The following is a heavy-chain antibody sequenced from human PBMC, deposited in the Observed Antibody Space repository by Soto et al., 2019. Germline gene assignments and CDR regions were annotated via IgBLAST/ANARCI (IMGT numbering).Heavy chain of an antibody. D-gene: IGHD6-19*01. CDR1: GFSLANYP. Sequence: GGSMRLSCVASGFSLANYPMNWVRQTPGKGLEWISYSSPRGDTIYYADSVEGRFTISRDNARNSLSLHTSSLRDEDSALYYCAKGPHTNVGWPYYFESWGQGVPVTVSS. V-gene: IGHV3-48*02. CDR3: AKGPHTNVGWPYYFES. CDR2: SSPRGDTI. J-gene: IGHJ4*02.